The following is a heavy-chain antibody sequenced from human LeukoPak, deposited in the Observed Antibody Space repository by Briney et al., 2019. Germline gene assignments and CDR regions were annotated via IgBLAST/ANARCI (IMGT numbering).Heavy chain of an antibody. V-gene: IGHV3-23*01. CDR1: GFTFSSYA. CDR2: ISGSGGST. Sequence: GGSLRLSCAASGFTFSSYAMSWVRQAPGKGLEWVSAISGSGGSTYYADSVKGRFTISRDSSNDTLYLQMNSLRAEDTAVYYCAKYDSFKYFDYWGQGTLVTVSS. J-gene: IGHJ4*02. CDR3: AKYDSFKYFDY. D-gene: IGHD3-22*01.